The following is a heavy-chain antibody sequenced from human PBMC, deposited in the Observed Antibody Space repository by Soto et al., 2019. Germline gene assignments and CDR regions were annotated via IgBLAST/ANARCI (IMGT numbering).Heavy chain of an antibody. CDR2: ISGSGGST. CDR1: GFTFSSYA. J-gene: IGHJ5*02. CDR3: AKAGYYDSSGYYYDWFDP. V-gene: IGHV3-23*01. D-gene: IGHD3-22*01. Sequence: PGGSLRLSCAASGFTFSSYARSWVRQAPGKGLEWVSAISGSGGSTYYADSVKGRFTISRDNSKNTLYLQMNSLRAEDTAVYYCAKAGYYDSSGYYYDWFDPWGQGTLVTVSS.